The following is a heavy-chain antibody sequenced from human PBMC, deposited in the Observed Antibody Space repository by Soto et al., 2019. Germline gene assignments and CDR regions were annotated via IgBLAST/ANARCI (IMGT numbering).Heavy chain of an antibody. D-gene: IGHD2-21*02. CDR1: GFTFSSYS. J-gene: IGHJ4*02. V-gene: IGHV3-21*01. Sequence: EVQLVESGGGLVKPGGSLRLSCAASGFTFSSYSMNWVRQAPGKGLEWVSSISSSSSYIYYADSVKGRFTISRDNAKNSLYLHMNSLRAEDTAVYYCARDVTDKYYFDYWGQGTLVTVSS. CDR2: ISSSSSYI. CDR3: ARDVTDKYYFDY.